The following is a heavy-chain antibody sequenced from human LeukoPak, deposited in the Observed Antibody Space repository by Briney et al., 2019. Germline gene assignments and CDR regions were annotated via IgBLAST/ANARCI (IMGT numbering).Heavy chain of an antibody. D-gene: IGHD6-13*01. CDR3: ARALISSSWRTWATYYYYGMDV. CDR2: IWYDGSNK. CDR1: GFTFSNYG. V-gene: IGHV3-33*08. Sequence: GRSLRLSCAASGFTFSNYGIHWVHQAPGKGLEWVAVIWYDGSNKYYADSVKGRFTISRDNSKNTLYLQMNSLRAEDTAVYYCARALISSSWRTWATYYYYGMDVWGKGTTVTVSS. J-gene: IGHJ6*04.